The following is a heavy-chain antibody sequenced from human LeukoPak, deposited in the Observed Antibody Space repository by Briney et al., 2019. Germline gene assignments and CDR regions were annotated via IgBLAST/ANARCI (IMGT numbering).Heavy chain of an antibody. CDR3: ARSGTQYYYASSDYYGNPAFDI. CDR1: GYTFTSYG. J-gene: IGHJ3*02. CDR2: ISTYNGNT. D-gene: IGHD3-22*01. V-gene: IGHV1-18*01. Sequence: ASVKVSCKASGYTFTSYGISWVRQAPGQGLEWMGWISTYNGNTSYAQKLQGRVTMTTDTSTSTAYMDLRSLKSDDTAVYYCARSGTQYYYASSDYYGNPAFDIWGQGTMVTVSS.